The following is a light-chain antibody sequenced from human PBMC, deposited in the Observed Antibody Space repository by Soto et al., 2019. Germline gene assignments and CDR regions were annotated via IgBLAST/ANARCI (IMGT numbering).Light chain of an antibody. V-gene: IGKV4-1*01. J-gene: IGKJ2*01. CDR3: HQYYADPRT. CDR2: WAS. CDR1: HSVFSASSNKNQ. Sequence: DIVMTQSPDSLAQSLGERDTINCKSSHSVFSASSNKNQLAWYQQKPGQPPKLLIHWASVRESGVPDRFSGSGSGTDFTLTISSLRAEDVAVYYCHQYYADPRTFGQGTKLEI.